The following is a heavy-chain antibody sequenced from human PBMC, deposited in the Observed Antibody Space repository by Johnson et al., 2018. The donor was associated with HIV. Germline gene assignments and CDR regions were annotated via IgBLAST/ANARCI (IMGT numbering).Heavy chain of an antibody. CDR3: TTPITVTYAFDI. CDR2: IPYDGSDK. J-gene: IGHJ3*02. Sequence: QVQLVESGGGVVQPGRSLRLSCAASGFTFSSYGMHGVRQAPGKGLEWVAVIPYDGSDKYYVDSVTGRFTISRDNAKNSLYLQMISLRAEAPAVYYCTTPITVTYAFDIWGQGTMVTVSS. D-gene: IGHD4-11*01. V-gene: IGHV3-30*03. CDR1: GFTFSSYG.